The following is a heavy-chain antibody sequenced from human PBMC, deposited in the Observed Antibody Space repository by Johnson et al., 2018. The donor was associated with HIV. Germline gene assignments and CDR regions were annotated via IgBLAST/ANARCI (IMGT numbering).Heavy chain of an antibody. Sequence: VQLVESGGGLVQPGGSLRLSCTASGINFGSYWMHWFRQAPGKGLVWVSHIKSDGSYTNYADSVKGRFTVSKDNAKNTLYLQMNSLKTEDTAVYYGTTQAADAAAGAPLAFDIWGQGTMVTVSS. D-gene: IGHD6-13*01. CDR2: IKSDGSYT. J-gene: IGHJ3*02. CDR3: TTQAADAAAGAPLAFDI. CDR1: GINFGSYW. V-gene: IGHV3-74*01.